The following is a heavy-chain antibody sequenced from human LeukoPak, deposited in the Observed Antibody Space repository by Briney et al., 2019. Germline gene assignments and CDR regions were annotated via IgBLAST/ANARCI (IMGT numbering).Heavy chain of an antibody. CDR2: IRYDGSNK. D-gene: IGHD2-2*01. J-gene: IGHJ4*02. CDR1: GFTFSSYG. V-gene: IGHV3-30*02. Sequence: GGSLRLSCAASGFTFSSYGMHWVRQAPGKGLEWVAFIRYDGSNKYYADSVKGRFTISRDNSKNTLYLQMNSLRAEDTAVYYCAKVAGWEGCSSTSCYAPDFDYWGQGTLVTVSS. CDR3: AKVAGWEGCSSTSCYAPDFDY.